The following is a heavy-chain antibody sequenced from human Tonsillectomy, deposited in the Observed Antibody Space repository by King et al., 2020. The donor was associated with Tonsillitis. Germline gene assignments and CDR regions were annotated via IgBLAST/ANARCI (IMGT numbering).Heavy chain of an antibody. CDR3: TRQWLLYQFDY. CDR1: GFTFNDYY. D-gene: IGHD3-3*01. V-gene: IGHV3-11*01. Sequence: VQLVESGGGLVKPGGSLRLSFVASGFTFNDYYMRGILQAPGQGLEWVSYISSSGRTTHHQDSVKGRFTSSRDNAKKSLYLQMNSPRAEDTAVYYCTRQWLLYQFDYWGQGTLVTVSS. CDR2: ISSSGRTT. J-gene: IGHJ4*02.